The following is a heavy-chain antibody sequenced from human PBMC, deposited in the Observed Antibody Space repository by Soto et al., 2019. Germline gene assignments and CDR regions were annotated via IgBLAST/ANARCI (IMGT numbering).Heavy chain of an antibody. D-gene: IGHD3-10*01. CDR2: INSGNGNT. V-gene: IGHV1-3*01. CDR3: ARDPPSGRRGFDM. Sequence: QVQLVQSGAEVKKPGASVKVSCRASGYTFTSFAMHWVRQAPGQSLEWMGWINSGNGNTKYSQRCQGRATITRDTSASTSDMELNSLRSEDTALYYCARDPPSGRRGFDMWGQGTMVTVSS. J-gene: IGHJ3*02. CDR1: GYTFTSFA.